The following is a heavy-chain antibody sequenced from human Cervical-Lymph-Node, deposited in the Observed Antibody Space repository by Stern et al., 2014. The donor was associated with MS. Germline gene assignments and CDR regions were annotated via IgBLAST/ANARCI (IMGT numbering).Heavy chain of an antibody. D-gene: IGHD3-10*01. CDR1: GYIFISYA. Sequence: QVQLVQSGAEVKKPGASVKVSCKASGYIFISYALHWVRQAPGQSLEWMGWINPGKGDTKYSQKFEGRVTITRDPSATTAYMELSSLRSEDTAVYYCARDGGELWSQGVVNWFDPWGQGTLVTVSS. CDR3: ARDGGELWSQGVVNWFDP. V-gene: IGHV1-3*01. J-gene: IGHJ5*02. CDR2: INPGKGDT.